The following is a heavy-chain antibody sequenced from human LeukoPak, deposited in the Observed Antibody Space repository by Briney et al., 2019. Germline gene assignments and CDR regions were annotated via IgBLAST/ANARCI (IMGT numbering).Heavy chain of an antibody. D-gene: IGHD6-19*01. CDR1: GYTFSNYY. CDR2: INPNSGGT. CDR3: ASIPAGSRIAVAGLGVDY. Sequence: ASVKVSCKASGYTFSNYYIHWVRQAPGQGLEWMGRINPNSGGTNYAQKFQGRVTMTRDTSISTAYMELSRLRSDDTAVYYCASIPAGSRIAVAGLGVDYWGQGTLVTVSS. J-gene: IGHJ4*02. V-gene: IGHV1-2*06.